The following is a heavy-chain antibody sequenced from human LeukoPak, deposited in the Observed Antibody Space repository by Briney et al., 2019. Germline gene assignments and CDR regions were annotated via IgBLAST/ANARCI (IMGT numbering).Heavy chain of an antibody. CDR2: IIPIFGTA. Sequence: SVKVSCKASGGTFSSYAISWVRQAPRQGLEWMGGIIPIFGTANYAQKFQGRVTITTDESTSTAYMELSSLRSEDTAVYYCARDGYSSSGDYYYYYYMDVWGKGTTVTVSS. CDR3: ARDGYSSSGDYYYYYYMDV. D-gene: IGHD6-13*01. J-gene: IGHJ6*03. V-gene: IGHV1-69*05. CDR1: GGTFSSYA.